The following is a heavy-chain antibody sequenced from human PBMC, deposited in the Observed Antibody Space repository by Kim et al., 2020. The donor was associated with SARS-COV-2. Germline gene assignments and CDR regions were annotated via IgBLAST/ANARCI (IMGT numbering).Heavy chain of an antibody. Sequence: SETLSLTCTVSGGSISSGGYYWSWIRQHPGKGLEWIGYIYYSGSTYYNPSLKSRVTISVDTSKNQFSLKLSSVTAADTAVYYCARSHLFPPAMIGYFDYWGQGTLVTVSS. CDR3: ARSHLFPPAMIGYFDY. CDR1: GGSISSGGYY. J-gene: IGHJ4*02. V-gene: IGHV4-31*03. D-gene: IGHD2-21*01. CDR2: IYYSGST.